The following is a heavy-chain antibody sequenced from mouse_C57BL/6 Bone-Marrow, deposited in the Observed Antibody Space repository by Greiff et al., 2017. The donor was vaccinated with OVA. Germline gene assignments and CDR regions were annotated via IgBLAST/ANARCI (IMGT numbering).Heavy chain of an antibody. CDR3: ARDYYGLYYFDY. J-gene: IGHJ2*01. CDR2: ISDGGGYT. D-gene: IGHD1-1*01. CDR1: GFTFSSYA. Sequence: EVKVEESGGGLVKPGGSLKLSCAASGFTFSSYAMSWVRQTPEKRLEWVATISDGGGYTYYPDNVKGRFTISRDNAKNNLYLQMSHLKSEDTAMYYCARDYYGLYYFDYWGQGTTLTVSS. V-gene: IGHV5-4*01.